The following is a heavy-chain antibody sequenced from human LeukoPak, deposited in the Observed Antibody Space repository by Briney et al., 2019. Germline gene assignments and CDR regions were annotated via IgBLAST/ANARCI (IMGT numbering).Heavy chain of an antibody. CDR2: ISAYNGNT. D-gene: IGHD2-2*01. CDR1: GYTFTSYG. CDR3: ARGLSVGYCSSTSCSDWDYYGMDV. J-gene: IGHJ6*02. V-gene: IGHV1-18*01. Sequence: GASVKVSCKASGYTFTSYGISWVRQAPGQRLEWMGWISAYNGNTNYAQKLQGRVTMTTDTSTSTAYMELRSLRSDDTAVYYCARGLSVGYCSSTSCSDWDYYGMDVWGQGTTVTVSS.